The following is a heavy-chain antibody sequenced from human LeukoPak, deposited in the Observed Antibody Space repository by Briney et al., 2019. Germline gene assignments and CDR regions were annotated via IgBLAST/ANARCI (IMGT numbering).Heavy chain of an antibody. CDR1: GFTFSSYG. V-gene: IGHV3-33*01. D-gene: IGHD5-18*01. J-gene: IGHJ4*02. CDR2: IWYDGSNE. Sequence: GGSLRLSCAASGFTFSSYGMHWVRQAPGKGLEWVALIWYDGSNEYYADSVKGRFTISRDNSKNTLYLQMDSLGAEDTAVYYCARDRGYSYGHPFDYWGQGTLVTVSS. CDR3: ARDRGYSYGHPFDY.